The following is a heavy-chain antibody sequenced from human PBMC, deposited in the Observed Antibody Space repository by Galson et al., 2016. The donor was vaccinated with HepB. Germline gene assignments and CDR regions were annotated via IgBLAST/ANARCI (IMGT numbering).Heavy chain of an antibody. CDR3: ARDYVVTGTTDRFDP. CDR1: GFTFSSYW. V-gene: IGHV3-74*01. CDR2: INSDGSST. D-gene: IGHD5-18*01. J-gene: IGHJ5*02. Sequence: SLRLSCAASGFTFSSYWMNWVRQAPGKGLVWVSRINSDGSSTRYADPAKGRFSISRENAKNTLYLQMNSRRAEDTAVYYCARDYVVTGTTDRFDPWGQGTLVTVSS.